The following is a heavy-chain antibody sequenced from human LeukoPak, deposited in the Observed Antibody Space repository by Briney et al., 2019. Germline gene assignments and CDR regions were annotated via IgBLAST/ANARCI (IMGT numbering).Heavy chain of an antibody. D-gene: IGHD6-6*01. V-gene: IGHV1-69*05. J-gene: IGHJ6*03. CDR1: GGTFSSYA. CDR2: IIPIFGTA. Sequence: SVKVSCKASGGTFSSYAISWVRQAPGQGLEWMGGIIPIFGTANYAQKFQGRVTITTDESTSTAYMELSSLRSEDTAVYYCARARYSSSGGYYYYYMDVWGKGTTVTVSS. CDR3: ARARYSSSGGYYYYYMDV.